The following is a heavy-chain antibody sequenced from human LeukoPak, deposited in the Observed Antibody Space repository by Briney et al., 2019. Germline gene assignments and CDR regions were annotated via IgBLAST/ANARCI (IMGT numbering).Heavy chain of an antibody. CDR3: ARLYDSSGYYYETN. Sequence: PSETLSLTCAVSGGSFSGYYWSWIRQPPGKGLEWIGEINHSGSTNYNPSLKSRVTISVDTSKNQFSLKLSSVTAADTAVYYCARLYDSSGYYYETNWGQGTLVTVSS. CDR1: GGSFSGYY. J-gene: IGHJ4*02. CDR2: INHSGST. D-gene: IGHD3-22*01. V-gene: IGHV4-34*01.